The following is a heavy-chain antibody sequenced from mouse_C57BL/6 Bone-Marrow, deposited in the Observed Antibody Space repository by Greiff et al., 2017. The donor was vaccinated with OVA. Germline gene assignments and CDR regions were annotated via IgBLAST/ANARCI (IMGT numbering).Heavy chain of an antibody. CDR2: IHPSDSDT. V-gene: IGHV1-74*01. CDR3: AMGTTVVAKLGY. CDR1: GYTFTSYW. D-gene: IGHD1-1*01. Sequence: QVHVKQSGAELVKPGASVKVSCKASGYTFTSYWMHWVKQRPGQGLEWIGRIHPSDSDTNYNQKFKGKATLTVDKSSSTAYMQLSSLTSEDSAVYYCAMGTTVVAKLGYWGQGTTLTVSS. J-gene: IGHJ2*01.